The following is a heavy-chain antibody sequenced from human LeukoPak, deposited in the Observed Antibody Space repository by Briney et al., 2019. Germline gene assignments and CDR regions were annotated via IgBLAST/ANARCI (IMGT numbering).Heavy chain of an antibody. J-gene: IGHJ6*03. CDR3: ASNYYGSGSPFYYMDV. V-gene: IGHV1-2*02. CDR2: INPKSGGT. Sequence: GASVKVSCKASGYSFTGHYMHWVRQAPGQGLEWMGWINPKSGGTNYAQKFQGRVTMTRDTSISTAYMELSRLRSDDTAVYYCASNYYGSGSPFYYMDVWGKGTTVTISS. D-gene: IGHD3-10*01. CDR1: GYSFTGHY.